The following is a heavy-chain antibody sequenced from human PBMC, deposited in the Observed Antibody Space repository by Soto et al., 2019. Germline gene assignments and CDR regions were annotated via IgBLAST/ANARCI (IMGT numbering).Heavy chain of an antibody. V-gene: IGHV4-31*03. D-gene: IGHD5-12*01. CDR3: ARTWIGSPFDF. CDR2: IYYSGNT. J-gene: IGHJ4*02. CDR1: CASVGRDDYY. Sequence: SETLSLTCTFSCASVGRDDYYWSWIRQQPGKGLEWIGYIYYSGNTNYNPSLKSRLTISVDTSKNQFSLQLRSVTAADTAVYYCARTWIGSPFDFWGQGSLVTVSS.